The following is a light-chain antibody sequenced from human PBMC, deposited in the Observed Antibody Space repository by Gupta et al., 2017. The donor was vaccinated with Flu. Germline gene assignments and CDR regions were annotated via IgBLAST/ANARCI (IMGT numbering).Light chain of an antibody. Sequence: QSVLTQPPSASGTPGQGVTVSCSGSSSNIGVNYVNWYQQLPGTAPKLLIYYHNQRPSGVPDRFSGSKSGTTASLAISGLRSEDEANYYCAVWDDSRNGWMFGGGTKLTVL. CDR1: SSNIGVNY. V-gene: IGLV1-44*01. CDR2: YHN. CDR3: AVWDDSRNGWM. J-gene: IGLJ3*02.